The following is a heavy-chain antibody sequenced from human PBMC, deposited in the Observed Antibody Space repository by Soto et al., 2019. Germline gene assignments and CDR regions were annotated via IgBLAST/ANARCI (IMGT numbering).Heavy chain of an antibody. V-gene: IGHV4-59*01. CDR3: ARALILTGYYIHDAFDI. J-gene: IGHJ3*02. D-gene: IGHD3-9*01. CDR1: GGSISSYY. Sequence: QVQLQESGPGLVKPSETLSLTCTVSGGSISSYYWSWIRQPPGKGLEWIGYIYYSGSTNYNPSLKIRVTISVDTSKNQFSLKLSSVTAADTAVYYCARALILTGYYIHDAFDIWGQGTMVTVSS. CDR2: IYYSGST.